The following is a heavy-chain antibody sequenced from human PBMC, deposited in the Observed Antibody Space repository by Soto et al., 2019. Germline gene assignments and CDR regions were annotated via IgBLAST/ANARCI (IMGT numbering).Heavy chain of an antibody. CDR1: GGSISSSSYY. D-gene: IGHD2-15*01. CDR3: ASEGDIVVVVAATHYFDY. CDR2: IYYSGST. J-gene: IGHJ4*02. V-gene: IGHV4-39*01. Sequence: SETLSLTCTVSGGSISSSSYYWGWIRQPPGKGLEWIGSIYYSGSTYYNPSLKSRVTISVDTSKNQFSLKLSSVTAADTAVYYCASEGDIVVVVAATHYFDYWGQGTLVTVSS.